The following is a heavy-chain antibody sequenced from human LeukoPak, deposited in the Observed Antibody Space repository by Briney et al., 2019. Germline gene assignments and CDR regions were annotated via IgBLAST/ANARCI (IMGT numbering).Heavy chain of an antibody. CDR3: ARLGGGCSSTSCYDYYYYYMDV. V-gene: IGHV5-51*01. CDR2: IYPGDTDT. CDR1: GYSFTSFW. J-gene: IGHJ6*03. Sequence: GEPLKSSRQGSGYSFTSFWIGLVRQMPGKGLELVGVIYPGDTDTSDSPSFQGQVTISADKSISTAYLQWSSLKASDTAMYYCARLGGGCSSTSCYDYYYYYMDVWGKGTTVTVSS. D-gene: IGHD2-2*01.